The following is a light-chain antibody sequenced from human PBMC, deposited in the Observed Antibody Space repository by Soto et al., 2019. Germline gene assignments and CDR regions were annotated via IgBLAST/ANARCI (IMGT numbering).Light chain of an antibody. V-gene: IGLV2-8*01. Sequence: QSVLTQPPSASGSPGQSVTISCTGTSSDVGPYNYVSWYQQHPGKAPKLMIYEVSKRPSGVPDRFSGSKSDNTASLTVSGLQAEDVADYYCSSYAGSTNYVFGTGTKVTV. CDR3: SSYAGSTNYV. J-gene: IGLJ1*01. CDR1: SSDVGPYNY. CDR2: EVS.